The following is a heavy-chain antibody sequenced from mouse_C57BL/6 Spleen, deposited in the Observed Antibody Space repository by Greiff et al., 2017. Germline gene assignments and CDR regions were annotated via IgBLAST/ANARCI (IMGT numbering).Heavy chain of an antibody. D-gene: IGHD2-4*01. V-gene: IGHV5-4*01. CDR2: IRDGGSYT. Sequence: EVQLVESGGGLVKPGGSLKLSCAASGFTFSSYAMSWVRPTPEKRLEWVATIRDGGSYTYYPDNVKGRFTISRDNAKNNLYLQMSHLKSEDTAMDYCARRDDYDWFAYWGQGTLVTVSA. J-gene: IGHJ3*01. CDR1: GFTFSSYA. CDR3: ARRDDYDWFAY.